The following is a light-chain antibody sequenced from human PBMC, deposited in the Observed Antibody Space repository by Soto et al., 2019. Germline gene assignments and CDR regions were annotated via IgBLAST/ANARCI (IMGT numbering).Light chain of an antibody. V-gene: IGKV1-39*01. CDR1: QSISTY. Sequence: DIPMTQYPSSLSASVGDRVTITCRASQSISTYLNWYQQKPGKAPNLLIYAASTLQSGVPSRFSVSGSGTDFTLTISSLQREDFATYFCQQSYSTPRTFGQGTKVEIK. CDR3: QQSYSTPRT. CDR2: AAS. J-gene: IGKJ1*01.